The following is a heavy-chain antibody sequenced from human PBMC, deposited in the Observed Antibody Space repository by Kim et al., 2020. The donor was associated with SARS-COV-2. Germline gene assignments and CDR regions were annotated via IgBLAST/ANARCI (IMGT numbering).Heavy chain of an antibody. CDR2: DRSTK. CDR3: ARDGFDY. Sequence: DRSTKSYADSVRGRFTISRDNSKNTMYLQMNSLRAEDTAVYYCARDGFDYWGQGTLVTVSS. J-gene: IGHJ4*02. V-gene: IGHV3-30-3*01.